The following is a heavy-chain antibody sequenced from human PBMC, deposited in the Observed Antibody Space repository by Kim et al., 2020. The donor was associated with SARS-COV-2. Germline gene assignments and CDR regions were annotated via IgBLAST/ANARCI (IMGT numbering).Heavy chain of an antibody. J-gene: IGHJ4*02. CDR2: IDPSDSYT. V-gene: IGHV5-10-1*01. CDR1: GYSFTSYW. D-gene: IGHD5-18*01. Sequence: GESLKISCKGSGYSFTSYWISWVRQMPGKGLEWMGRIDPSDSYTNYSPSFQGHVTISADKSISTAYLQWSSLKASDTAMYYCARLGGLYSYGYVGFGGDYWGQGTLVTVSS. CDR3: ARLGGLYSYGYVGFGGDY.